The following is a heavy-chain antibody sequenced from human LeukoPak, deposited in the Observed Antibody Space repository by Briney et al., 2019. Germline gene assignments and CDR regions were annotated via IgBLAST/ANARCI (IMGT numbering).Heavy chain of an antibody. CDR3: ARGYPFFDY. J-gene: IGHJ4*02. CDR1: GGSISSGGYY. Sequence: PSETLSLTCTVSGGSISSGGYYWSWIRQHPAKGLEWIGYIYYSGNTNYKPSLKSRVTISVDTSRNHFSLKLSSVTAADTAVYYCARGYPFFDYWGQGTLVTVSS. D-gene: IGHD3-3*01. CDR2: IYYSGNT. V-gene: IGHV4-31*03.